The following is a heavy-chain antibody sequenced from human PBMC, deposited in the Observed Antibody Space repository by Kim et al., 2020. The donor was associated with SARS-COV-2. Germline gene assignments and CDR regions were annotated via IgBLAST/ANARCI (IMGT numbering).Heavy chain of an antibody. Sequence: YYIDSVNGRFTISRDNAKNSLYLQMSSLRAEDTAVYYCARLVSATPNWGQGTLVTVSS. J-gene: IGHJ4*02. CDR3: ARLVSATPN. D-gene: IGHD5-12*01. V-gene: IGHV3-7*01.